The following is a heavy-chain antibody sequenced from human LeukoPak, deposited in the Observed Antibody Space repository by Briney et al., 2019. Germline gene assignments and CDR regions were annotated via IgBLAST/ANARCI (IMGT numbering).Heavy chain of an antibody. CDR1: GFTFSSYS. CDR3: ARDTQVLPTPDAFDI. Sequence: GGSLRLSCAASGFTFSSYSMNWVRQAPGKGLEWGSSISSSSSYIYYADSVKGRFTISRDNAKNSLYLKMNSLRAEDTAVYYCARDTQVLPTPDAFDIWGQGTMVTVSS. J-gene: IGHJ3*02. CDR2: ISSSSSYI. V-gene: IGHV3-21*01. D-gene: IGHD2/OR15-2a*01.